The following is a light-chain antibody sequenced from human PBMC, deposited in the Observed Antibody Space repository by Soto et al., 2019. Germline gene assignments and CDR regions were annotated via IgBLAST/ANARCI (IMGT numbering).Light chain of an antibody. CDR2: KAS. J-gene: IGKJ4*01. Sequence: DIQMTHSPSTLSASVGDRVTITFRASQSITTWLAWYQQKPGKAPKLLIYKASSLESGVPSRFSGSGSGTDFTLTISSLQPEDFATYYCQQSYSTPLTFGGGTKVDIK. CDR1: QSITTW. V-gene: IGKV1-5*03. CDR3: QQSYSTPLT.